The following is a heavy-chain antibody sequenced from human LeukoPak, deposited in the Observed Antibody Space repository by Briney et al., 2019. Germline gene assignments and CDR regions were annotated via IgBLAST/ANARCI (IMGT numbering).Heavy chain of an antibody. CDR1: GYTFTSYY. Sequence: GGSLRLSCAASGYTFTSYYMHWVRQAPGQGLEWMGIINPSGGSTSYAQKFQGRVTMTRDTSTSTVYMELSSLRSEDTAVYYCARAAYITIFGVAPFDYWGQGTLVTVSS. D-gene: IGHD3-3*01. J-gene: IGHJ4*02. CDR2: INPSGGST. V-gene: IGHV1-46*01. CDR3: ARAAYITIFGVAPFDY.